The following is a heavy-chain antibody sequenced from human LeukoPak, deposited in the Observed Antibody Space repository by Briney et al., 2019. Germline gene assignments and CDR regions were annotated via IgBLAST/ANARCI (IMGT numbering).Heavy chain of an antibody. J-gene: IGHJ4*02. CDR2: IYYSGST. V-gene: IGHV4-59*08. CDR3: ARQNYDFWSGYYTYYYSDY. Sequence: SETLSLTCTVSGGSISSYYWSWIRQPPGKGLEWIGYIYYSGSTNYNPSLKSRVTISVDTSKNQFSLKLSSVTAADTAVYYCARQNYDFWSGYYTYYYSDYWGQGTLVTVSS. D-gene: IGHD3-3*01. CDR1: GGSISSYY.